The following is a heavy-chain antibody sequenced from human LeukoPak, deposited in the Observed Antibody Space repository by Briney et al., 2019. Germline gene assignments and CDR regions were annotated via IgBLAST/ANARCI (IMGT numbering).Heavy chain of an antibody. J-gene: IGHJ6*02. CDR2: ISAYNGNT. D-gene: IGHD2-8*01. CDR3: ARVVLMVYRGMDV. Sequence: ASVKVSRKASGYTFTSYGISCVRQAPGQGLEWMGWISAYNGNTNYAQKLQGRVTMTTDTSTSTAYMELRSLRSDDTAVYYCARVVLMVYRGMDVWGQGTTVTVSS. V-gene: IGHV1-18*01. CDR1: GYTFTSYG.